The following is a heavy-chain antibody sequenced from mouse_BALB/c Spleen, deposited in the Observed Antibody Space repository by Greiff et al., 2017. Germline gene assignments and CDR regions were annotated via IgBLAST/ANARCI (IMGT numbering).Heavy chain of an antibody. CDR1: GYTFTSYW. V-gene: IGHV1S132*01. J-gene: IGHJ4*01. D-gene: IGHD1-1*01. Sequence: QVQLQQSGAELVKPGASVKLSCKTSGYTFTSYWIQWVKQRPGQGLGWIGEIFPGTGTTYYNEKFKGKATLTIDTSSSTAYMQLSSLTSEDSAVYFCARSITTVVANAYYAMDYWGQGTSVTVSS. CDR3: ARSITTVVANAYYAMDY. CDR2: IFPGTGTT.